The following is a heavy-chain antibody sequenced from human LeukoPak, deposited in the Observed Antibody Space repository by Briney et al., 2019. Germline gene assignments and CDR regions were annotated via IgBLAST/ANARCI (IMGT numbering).Heavy chain of an antibody. Sequence: GGSLRLSCAASGFTFSSYSMNWVRQAPGKGLEWVSYISSSSSYIYYADSVKGRFTISRDNAKNSLYLQMNSLRAEDTAVYYCARVHTLITQGWVDYWGQGTLVTVSS. CDR2: ISSSSSYI. J-gene: IGHJ4*02. V-gene: IGHV3-21*01. CDR1: GFTFSSYS. CDR3: ARVHTLITQGWVDY. D-gene: IGHD3-16*01.